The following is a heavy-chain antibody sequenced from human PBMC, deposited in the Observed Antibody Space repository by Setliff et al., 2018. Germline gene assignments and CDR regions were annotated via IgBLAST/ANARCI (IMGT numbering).Heavy chain of an antibody. V-gene: IGHV4-38-2*01. CDR1: NFSVTTVYY. D-gene: IGHD2-2*01. J-gene: IGHJ2*01. CDR2: VYYSGST. Sequence: PSETLSLTCSVSNFSVTTVYYWGWVRQPPGKGLEWIANVYYSGSTFYSPSLQSRVTMSVDTAKNQSSLNLHSVTAADTAVYYCVRTSTRRYFDLWGRGTLVTVSS. CDR3: VRTSTRRYFDL.